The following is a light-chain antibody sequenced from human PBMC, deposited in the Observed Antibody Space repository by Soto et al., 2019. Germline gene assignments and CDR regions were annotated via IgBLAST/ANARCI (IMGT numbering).Light chain of an antibody. V-gene: IGLV2-8*01. CDR2: EVT. CDR3: SSYAGSNNLV. Sequence: QSALTQPPSASGSPGQPVTISCTGTSSDVGGYNYVSWYQQHPGKAPKLLIYEVTKRPSGVPDRFSGSKSGNTASLTVSGLQAKDDADYYCSSYAGSNNLVFGGGTKLTVL. J-gene: IGLJ2*01. CDR1: SSDVGGYNY.